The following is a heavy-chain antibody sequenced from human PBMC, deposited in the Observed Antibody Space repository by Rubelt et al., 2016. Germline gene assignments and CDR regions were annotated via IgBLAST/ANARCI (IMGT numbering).Heavy chain of an antibody. D-gene: IGHD6-13*01. CDR3: ARGGLAAAAIPYYYGMDV. J-gene: IGHJ6*02. CDR1: SYS. Sequence: SYSMNWVRQAPGKGLEWVSSISSSSSYIYYADSVKGRFTISRDNAKNSLYLQMNSLRAEDTAGYYCARGGLAAAAIPYYYGMDVWGQGTTVTVSS. V-gene: IGHV3-21*01. CDR2: ISSSSSYI.